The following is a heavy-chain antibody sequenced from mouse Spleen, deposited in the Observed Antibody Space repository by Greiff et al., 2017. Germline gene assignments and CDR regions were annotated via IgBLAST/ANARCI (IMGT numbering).Heavy chain of an antibody. V-gene: IGHV5-9-3*01. CDR1: GFTFSSYA. Sequence: EVKLMESGGGLVKPGGSLKLSCAASGFTFSSYAMSWVRQTPEKRLEWVATISNGGSYTYYPDSVKGRFTISRDNAKNTLYLQMSSLRSEDTAMYYCARQLGLRGYFDYWGQGTTLTVSS. CDR3: ARQLGLRGYFDY. J-gene: IGHJ2*01. CDR2: ISNGGSYT. D-gene: IGHD3-1*01.